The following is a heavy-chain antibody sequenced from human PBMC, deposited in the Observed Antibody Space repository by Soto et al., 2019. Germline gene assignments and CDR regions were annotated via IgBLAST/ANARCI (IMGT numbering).Heavy chain of an antibody. Sequence: SETLSLTCTVSGGSISSSSYYWGWIRQPPGKGLEWIGSKYYSGSTYYNPSLKSRVTVSVDTSKNQFSLKLSSVTAADTAVYYCARQVAGSLATMKFDSWGQRTLVTVSS. CDR2: KYYSGST. CDR1: GGSISSSSYY. D-gene: IGHD5-12*01. V-gene: IGHV4-39*01. J-gene: IGHJ4*02. CDR3: ARQVAGSLATMKFDS.